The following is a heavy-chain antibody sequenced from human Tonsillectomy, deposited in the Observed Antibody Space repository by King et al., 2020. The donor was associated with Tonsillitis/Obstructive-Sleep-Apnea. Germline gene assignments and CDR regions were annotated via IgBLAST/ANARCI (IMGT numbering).Heavy chain of an antibody. CDR1: GFTVSNNY. CDR2: IYSGGST. CDR3: ARADYDSSGYYLSGFDY. J-gene: IGHJ4*02. Sequence: VQLVESGGGLIQPGGSLRLSCAASGFTVSNNYMSWVRQATGKGLEWVSVIYSGGSTYYADSVKGRFTISRDNFKNTLYLQMNSLRAEDTAVYYCARADYDSSGYYLSGFDYWGQGTLVTVSS. V-gene: IGHV3-53*01. D-gene: IGHD3-22*01.